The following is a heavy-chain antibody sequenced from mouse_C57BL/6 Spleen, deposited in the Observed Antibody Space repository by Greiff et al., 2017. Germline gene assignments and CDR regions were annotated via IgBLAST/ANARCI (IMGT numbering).Heavy chain of an antibody. V-gene: IGHV1-42*01. J-gene: IGHJ4*01. CDR2: INPSTGGT. Sequence: EVMLVESGPELVKPGASVKISCKASGYSFTGYYMNWVKQSPEKSLEWIGEINPSTGGTTYNQKFKAKATLTVDKSSSTAYMQLKSLKSENSAVYYGARGANLYAMDYWGQGTSVTVSS. D-gene: IGHD6-1*01. CDR3: ARGANLYAMDY. CDR1: GYSFTGYY.